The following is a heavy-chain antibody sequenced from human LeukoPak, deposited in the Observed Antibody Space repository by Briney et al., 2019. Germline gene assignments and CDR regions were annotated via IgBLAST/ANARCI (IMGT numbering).Heavy chain of an antibody. J-gene: IGHJ6*03. D-gene: IGHD3-22*01. Sequence: SETLSLTCNVSSGSINYYYWSWIRQPPGKGLEWIGYIYYSGSPRYNPSLKSRVTISVDTSKNQFSLKLRSVTAADTAVYYCARVLSSSSPSAPNYFYNYMDVWGKGTTVTVSS. CDR2: IYYSGSP. CDR1: SGSINYYY. V-gene: IGHV4-59*01. CDR3: ARVLSSSSPSAPNYFYNYMDV.